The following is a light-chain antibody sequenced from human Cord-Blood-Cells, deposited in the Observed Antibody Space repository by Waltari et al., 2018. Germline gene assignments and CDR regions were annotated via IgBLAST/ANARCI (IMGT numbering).Light chain of an antibody. CDR1: SSNIGSNT. J-gene: IGLJ3*02. CDR3: AAWDDSLNGWV. Sequence: GTPGQRVTISCSGSSSNIGSNTVNWYQQLPGTAPKLLIYSNNQRPSGVPDRFSGSKSGTSASLAISGLQSEDEADYYCAAWDDSLNGWVFGGGTKLTVL. V-gene: IGLV1-44*01. CDR2: SNN.